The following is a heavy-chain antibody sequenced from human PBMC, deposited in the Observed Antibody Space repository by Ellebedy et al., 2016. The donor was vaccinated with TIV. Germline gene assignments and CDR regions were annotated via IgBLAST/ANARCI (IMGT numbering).Heavy chain of an antibody. V-gene: IGHV1-8*01. D-gene: IGHD3-22*01. CDR2: LTPKSGNT. CDR1: GYTFTSYD. Sequence: AASVKVSCKACGYTFTSYDINGVRQASGHGLEWMAWLTPKSGNTGYAQRFQGRVTLTRDTSISTAYMELSSLRSEDTAVYYCVVMASTWGQGTLVTVSS. CDR3: VVMAST. J-gene: IGHJ5*02.